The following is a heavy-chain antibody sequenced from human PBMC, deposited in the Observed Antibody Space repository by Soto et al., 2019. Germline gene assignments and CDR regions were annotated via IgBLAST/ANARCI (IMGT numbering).Heavy chain of an antibody. CDR2: ISWNGAAT. CDR3: ANLPLYGSGFDC. D-gene: IGHD3-10*01. J-gene: IGHJ4*02. V-gene: IGHV3-9*01. CDR1: GCTFDDYA. Sequence: EVQLVESGGGLVQPGGSLRLSCAASGCTFDDYAIHWVRQAPGKGLEWVSGISWNGAATGYMNSVKGRFSISRDNTKNTLYLQMNSLRFEDTAVYYCANLPLYGSGFDCWGQGTLVTVSS.